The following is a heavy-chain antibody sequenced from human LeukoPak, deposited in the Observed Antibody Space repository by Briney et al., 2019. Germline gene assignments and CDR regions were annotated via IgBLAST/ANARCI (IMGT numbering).Heavy chain of an antibody. Sequence: PGGSPRLSCAASGFTFSSYWMSWVRQAPGKGLERVANIKQDGSEKYYVDSVKGRFTISRDNAKNSLYLQMNSLRAEDTAVYYCARVAQEAVPAATAYYYYYMDVWGKGTTVTVSS. CDR3: ARVAQEAVPAATAYYYYYMDV. D-gene: IGHD2-2*01. CDR1: GFTFSSYW. V-gene: IGHV3-7*01. CDR2: IKQDGSEK. J-gene: IGHJ6*03.